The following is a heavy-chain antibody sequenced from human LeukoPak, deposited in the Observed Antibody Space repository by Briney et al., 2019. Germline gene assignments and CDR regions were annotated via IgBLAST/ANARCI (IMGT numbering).Heavy chain of an antibody. CDR3: ATVGGLDILTGYPRDY. Sequence: ASVKVSCKGSGYTLTELSMHWVRQAPGKGLEWMGGFDPEDGETIYAQRFQGRVTMTEDTSTDTAYMELSSLRSEDTAMYYCATVGGLDILTGYPRDYWGQGTLVTVSS. J-gene: IGHJ4*02. D-gene: IGHD3-9*01. CDR2: FDPEDGET. V-gene: IGHV1-24*01. CDR1: GYTLTELS.